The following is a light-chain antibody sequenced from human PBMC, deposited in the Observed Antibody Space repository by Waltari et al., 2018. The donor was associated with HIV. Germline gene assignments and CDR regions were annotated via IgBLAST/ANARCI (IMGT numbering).Light chain of an antibody. CDR2: CNP. CDR1: SSNIGAGYD. Sequence: QSVLAQPPSVSGAPGQRVTISCTGSSSNIGAGYDVHWYQQLPGTAPTFLIYCNPNRPSGVPDRFSGSKSGSSASLAITGLQAEDEADYYCQSYDTSLSAYVFGTGTKVTVL. V-gene: IGLV1-40*01. J-gene: IGLJ1*01. CDR3: QSYDTSLSAYV.